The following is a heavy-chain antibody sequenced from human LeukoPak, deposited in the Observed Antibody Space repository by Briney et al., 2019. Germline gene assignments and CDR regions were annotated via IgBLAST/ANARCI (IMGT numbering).Heavy chain of an antibody. V-gene: IGHV4-59*08. CDR1: GVSMRTYY. CDR2: VSYSGNT. D-gene: IGHD3-22*01. Sequence: SETLSLTCTVPGVSMRTYYWSWIRQPPGKGLEWIGYVSYSGNTDYNPSLKSRLTISIDTSETQFSLKLSSVTAADTAVYYCARVSLKTDSSGYYAAGFDYWGQGALVTVSS. CDR3: ARVSLKTDSSGYYAAGFDY. J-gene: IGHJ4*02.